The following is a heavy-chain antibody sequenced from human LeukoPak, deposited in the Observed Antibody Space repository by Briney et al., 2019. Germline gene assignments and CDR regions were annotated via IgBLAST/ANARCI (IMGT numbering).Heavy chain of an antibody. D-gene: IGHD2-2*01. Sequence: ASVKVSCKASGGTFSSYAISWVRQAPGQGLEWMGGIILIFGTANYAQKFQGRVTITADESTSTAYMELSSLRSEDTAVYYCGIGGSTSSEDWFDPWGQGTLVTVSS. CDR2: IILIFGTA. CDR3: GIGGSTSSEDWFDP. J-gene: IGHJ5*02. CDR1: GGTFSSYA. V-gene: IGHV1-69*13.